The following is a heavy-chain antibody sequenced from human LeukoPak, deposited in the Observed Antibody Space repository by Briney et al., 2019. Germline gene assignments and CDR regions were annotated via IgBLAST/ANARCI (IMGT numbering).Heavy chain of an antibody. CDR3: AGGGIAARVFYPYYYYMDV. D-gene: IGHD6-6*01. J-gene: IGHJ6*03. V-gene: IGHV4-34*01. Sequence: PSETLSLTCAVYGGSFSGYYWSWIRQPPGKGLEWIGEINHSGSTNYNPSLKSRVTISVDTSKNQFSLKLSSVTAADTAVYYCAGGGIAARVFYPYYYYMDVWGKGTTVTVSS. CDR2: INHSGST. CDR1: GGSFSGYY.